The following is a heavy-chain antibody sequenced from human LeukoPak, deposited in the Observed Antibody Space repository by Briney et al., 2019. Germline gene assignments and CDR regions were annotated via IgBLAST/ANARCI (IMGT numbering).Heavy chain of an antibody. CDR3: AVDPYYYGSGSYYKTDAFDI. V-gene: IGHV1-69*05. CDR2: IIPIFGTA. D-gene: IGHD3-10*01. J-gene: IGHJ3*02. Sequence: GSSVKVSCKASGGTFSSYAISWVRQAPGQGLEWMGGIIPIFGTANYAQKFQGRVTITTDESTSTAYMELSSLRSEDTAVYYCAVDPYYYGSGSYYKTDAFDIWGQGTMVTVSS. CDR1: GGTFSSYA.